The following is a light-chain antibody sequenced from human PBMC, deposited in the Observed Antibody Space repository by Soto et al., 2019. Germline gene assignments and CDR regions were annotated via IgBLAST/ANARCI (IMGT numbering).Light chain of an antibody. CDR1: QSLSSNY. CDR2: GAS. J-gene: IGKJ5*01. CDR3: QHYGSSPPNT. V-gene: IGKV3-20*01. Sequence: EIVLTQSPSTLSLSSGERATLSCRASQSLSSNYLAWYQQKPGQAPRLLIYGASSRATGIPDRFSGSASGTDFSLTISRLEPEDFAVYYCQHYGSSPPNTFGQGTRLEIK.